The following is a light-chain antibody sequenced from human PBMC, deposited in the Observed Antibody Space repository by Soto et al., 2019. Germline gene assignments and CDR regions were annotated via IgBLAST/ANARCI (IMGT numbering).Light chain of an antibody. CDR1: SSDVGGYNY. V-gene: IGLV2-14*01. Sequence: QSALTQPASVSGSPGQSIPISCTGTSSDVGGYNYVSWYQQHPGKAPKLMIYEVSNRPSGVSNRFSGSKSGNTASLTISGLQAEDEADYYCSSYTSSSTYVVFGGGTKLTV. J-gene: IGLJ2*01. CDR3: SSYTSSSTYVV. CDR2: EVS.